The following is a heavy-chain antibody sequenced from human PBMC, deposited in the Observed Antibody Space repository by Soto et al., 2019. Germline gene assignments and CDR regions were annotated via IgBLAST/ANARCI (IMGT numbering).Heavy chain of an antibody. D-gene: IGHD2-21*02. CDR2: IIPLFGTP. Sequence: VKVSCKASGGTFSSNTINWVRQAAGQGLEWMGGIIPLFGTPNYPEKFQGRVTITADKSTNTEYMELSGLRSEDTAVYYCASKAACGGDCYAFDSWGQGTLVTVSS. CDR3: ASKAACGGDCYAFDS. CDR1: GGTFSSNT. V-gene: IGHV1-69*06. J-gene: IGHJ4*02.